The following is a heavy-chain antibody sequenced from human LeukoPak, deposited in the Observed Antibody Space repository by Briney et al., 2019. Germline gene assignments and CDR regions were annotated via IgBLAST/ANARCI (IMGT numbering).Heavy chain of an antibody. J-gene: IGHJ4*02. V-gene: IGHV3-74*01. D-gene: IGHD2-21*02. CDR1: GFTFSSHC. Sequence: GGSLRLSCVASGFTFSSHCMHWVRHPPGKGLVWVARLNDDGSYIYYADSVKRLFTISRDNPKNMPYLQRNILRVEDTAVYYCVRASSDWEGTDYWGQGTLVTVSS. CDR3: VRASSDWEGTDY. CDR2: LNDDGSYI.